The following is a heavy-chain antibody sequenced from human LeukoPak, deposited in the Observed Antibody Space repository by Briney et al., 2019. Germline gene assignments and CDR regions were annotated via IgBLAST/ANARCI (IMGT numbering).Heavy chain of an antibody. CDR2: IIPIFGIA. J-gene: IGHJ4*02. V-gene: IGHV1-69*04. CDR1: GGTFSSYA. CDR3: ARETYNDSSGSQASRYSDY. Sequence: SVKVSCKASGGTFSSYAISWVRQAPGRGREWMGRIIPIFGIANYRQKLQGRVTITPDKSTSTAYMELSSLRSEDTAVYYCARETYNDSSGSQASRYSDYWGQGTLVTVSS. D-gene: IGHD3-22*01.